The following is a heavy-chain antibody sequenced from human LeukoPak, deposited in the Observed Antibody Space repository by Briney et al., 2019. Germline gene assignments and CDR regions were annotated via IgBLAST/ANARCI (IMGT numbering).Heavy chain of an antibody. J-gene: IGHJ6*02. CDR1: GGSFSGYY. CDR2: INHSGSA. Sequence: SETLSLTCAVYGGSFSGYYWSWIRQPPGKGLEWIGEINHSGSANYNPSLKSRATISVDTSKNQFSLKLSSVTAADTAVYYCARFHYYYGMDVWGQGTTVTVSS. CDR3: ARFHYYYGMDV. V-gene: IGHV4-34*01.